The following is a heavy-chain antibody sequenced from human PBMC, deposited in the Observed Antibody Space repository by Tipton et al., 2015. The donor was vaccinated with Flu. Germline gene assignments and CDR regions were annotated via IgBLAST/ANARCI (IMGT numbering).Heavy chain of an antibody. CDR2: IYYSGST. D-gene: IGHD3-10*02. Sequence: TLSLTCTVSGGSISSGGNYWTWIRQRPGKGLEWIGDIYYSGSTYYNPSLRSRVTIAVDSSKNQFSLKLSSVTAADTAVYYCARHTGESVRGVIDSWGQGNLVIVSS. J-gene: IGHJ4*02. CDR1: GGSISSGGNY. V-gene: IGHV4-31*03. CDR3: ARHTGESVRGVIDS.